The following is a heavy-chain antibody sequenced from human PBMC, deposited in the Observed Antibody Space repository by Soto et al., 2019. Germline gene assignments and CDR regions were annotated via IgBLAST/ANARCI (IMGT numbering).Heavy chain of an antibody. V-gene: IGHV4-59*01. CDR2: IYYSGST. Sequence: PSETLSLTCTVSGGSISSYYWSWIRQPPGKGLEWIGCIYYSGSTNYNPSLKSRVTISVDTSKNQFSLKLSSVTAADTAVYYCARVVYGMDVWGQGTTVTVSS. CDR3: ARVVYGMDV. CDR1: GGSISSYY. J-gene: IGHJ6*02.